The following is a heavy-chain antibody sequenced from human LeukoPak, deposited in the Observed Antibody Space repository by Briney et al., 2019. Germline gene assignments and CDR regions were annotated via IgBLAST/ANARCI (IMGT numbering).Heavy chain of an antibody. CDR3: VKTSPHSSGWFDF. Sequence: GGSLRLSCAASGFTFDDYAMHWVRQAPGKGPEWVSGISWNSGDMGYADSVKGRFTISRDNVKNSLYLQMNSLRAEDTALYYCVKTSPHSSGWFDFWGQGTLVTVSS. V-gene: IGHV3-9*01. CDR1: GFTFDDYA. CDR2: ISWNSGDM. D-gene: IGHD6-19*01. J-gene: IGHJ4*02.